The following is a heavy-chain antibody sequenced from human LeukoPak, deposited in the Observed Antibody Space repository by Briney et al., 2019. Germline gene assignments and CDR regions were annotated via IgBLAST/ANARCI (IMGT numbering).Heavy chain of an antibody. J-gene: IGHJ6*03. CDR3: AREATAMVRGVTNSYYYYMDV. CDR1: GYTFTGYY. V-gene: IGHV1-3*03. Sequence: ASVKVSCKASGYTFTGYYMHWVRQAPGQGLEWMGWINAGNGNTKYSQEFQGRVTITRDTSASTAYMELSSLRSEDMAVYYCAREATAMVRGVTNSYYYYMDVWGKGTTVTVSS. CDR2: INAGNGNT. D-gene: IGHD3-10*01.